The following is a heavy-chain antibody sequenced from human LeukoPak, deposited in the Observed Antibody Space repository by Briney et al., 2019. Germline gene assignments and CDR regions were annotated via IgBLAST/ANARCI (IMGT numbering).Heavy chain of an antibody. Sequence: SVKVSCKASGGTFSSYAISWVRQAPGQGLEWMGGIIPIFGTANYAQKFQGRVTITTDESTSTAYMELSRLRSDDTAVYYCARDLYIAARRHSGWFDPWGQGTLVTVSS. D-gene: IGHD6-6*01. CDR3: ARDLYIAARRHSGWFDP. J-gene: IGHJ5*02. CDR1: GGTFSSYA. V-gene: IGHV1-69*05. CDR2: IIPIFGTA.